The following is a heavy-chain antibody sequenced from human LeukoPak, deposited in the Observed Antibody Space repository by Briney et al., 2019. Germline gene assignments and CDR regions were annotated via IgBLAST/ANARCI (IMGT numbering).Heavy chain of an antibody. V-gene: IGHV4-30-2*01. CDR2: IYHSGST. CDR1: GGSISSGGYY. D-gene: IGHD1-26*01. CDR3: ARGPTKWELSG. Sequence: PSQTLSLTCTVSGGSISSGGYYWSWIRQPPGKGLEWIGYIYHSGSTYYNPSLKSRVTISVDRSKNQFSLKLSSVTAADTAVYYCARGPTKWELSGWGQGTLVTVSS. J-gene: IGHJ4*02.